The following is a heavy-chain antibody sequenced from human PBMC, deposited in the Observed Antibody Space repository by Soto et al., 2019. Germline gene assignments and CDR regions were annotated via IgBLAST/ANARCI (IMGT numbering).Heavy chain of an antibody. CDR2: ISGSGGST. V-gene: IGHV3-23*01. Sequence: EVPLLESGGGLVQPGGSLRLSCAASGFTFSSYAMSWVRQAPGKGLEWVSAISGSGGSTYYADSVKGRFTISRDNSKNTLYLQMNSLRAEDTAVYYCAKGEYYYDSSGYYGYFDYWGQGTLVTVSS. CDR1: GFTFSSYA. CDR3: AKGEYYYDSSGYYGYFDY. J-gene: IGHJ4*02. D-gene: IGHD3-22*01.